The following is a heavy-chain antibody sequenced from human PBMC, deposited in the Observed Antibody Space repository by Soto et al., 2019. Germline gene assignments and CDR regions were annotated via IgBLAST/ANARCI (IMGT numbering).Heavy chain of an antibody. CDR2: ITYTGVST. D-gene: IGHD6-19*01. Sequence: HPGGSLRLSCAASEFSFDDYAMSWVRQALGKGLEWVSSITYTGVSTYYVDSVKGRFTISRDNSKNTLYLQMNSLRAEDTAVYYCAKEGEHSSGWANFDYWGQGTLVTVSS. V-gene: IGHV3-23*01. CDR3: AKEGEHSSGWANFDY. CDR1: EFSFDDYA. J-gene: IGHJ4*02.